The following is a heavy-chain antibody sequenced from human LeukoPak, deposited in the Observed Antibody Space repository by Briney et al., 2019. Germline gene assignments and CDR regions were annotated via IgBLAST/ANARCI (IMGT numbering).Heavy chain of an antibody. V-gene: IGHV3-21*01. D-gene: IGHD2-2*01. CDR2: ISRSSSDI. J-gene: IGHJ4*02. CDR1: GFSFSSYS. Sequence: GGSLRLSCAASGFSFSSYSMSWVRQAPGKGLEWVSFISRSSSDIYHADSVKGRFTISRDNAKNSLYLQMNSLRAEDTAVYYCARDLPAAVDWGQGTLVAVSS. CDR3: ARDLPAAVD.